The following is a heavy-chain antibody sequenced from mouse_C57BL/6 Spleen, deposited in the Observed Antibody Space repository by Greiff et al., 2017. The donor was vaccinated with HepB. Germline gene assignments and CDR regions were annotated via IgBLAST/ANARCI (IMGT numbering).Heavy chain of an antibody. Sequence: QVQLKESGAELVRPGTSVKVSCKASGYAFTNYLIEWVKQRPGQGLEWIGVINPGSGGTNYNEKFKGKATLTADKSSSTAYMQLSSLTSEDSAVYFCARGITTVVATDYWGQGTSVTVSS. D-gene: IGHD1-1*01. V-gene: IGHV1-54*01. J-gene: IGHJ4*01. CDR2: INPGSGGT. CDR1: GYAFTNYL. CDR3: ARGITTVVATDY.